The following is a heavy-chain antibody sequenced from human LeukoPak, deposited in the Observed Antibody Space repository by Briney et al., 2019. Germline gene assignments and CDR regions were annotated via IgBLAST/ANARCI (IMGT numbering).Heavy chain of an antibody. CDR1: GGSISSYY. Sequence: SDTLSLTCTVSGGSISSYYWSWIRQPPGKGLEWLGYIYNSRDTNYNPSLKSRVTFSVDTSRNQFSLRLSSVTAADTAVYYCARQGPIAATGPDYWGQGTLVTVSS. J-gene: IGHJ4*02. D-gene: IGHD6-13*01. CDR3: ARQGPIAATGPDY. CDR2: IYNSRDT. V-gene: IGHV4-59*07.